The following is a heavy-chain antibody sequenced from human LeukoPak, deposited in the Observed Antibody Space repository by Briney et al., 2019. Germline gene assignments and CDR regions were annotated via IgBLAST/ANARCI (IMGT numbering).Heavy chain of an antibody. Sequence: ESSETLSLTCTVSGGSVSSGSYYWSWIRQPPGKGLEWIGYIYYSGSTNYNPSLKSRVTISVDTSKNQFSLKPSSVTAADTAVYYCARDSETAPSIAAAGRWFDPWGQGTLVTVSS. V-gene: IGHV4-61*01. CDR1: GGSVSSGSYY. CDR2: IYYSGST. D-gene: IGHD6-13*01. J-gene: IGHJ5*02. CDR3: ARDSETAPSIAAAGRWFDP.